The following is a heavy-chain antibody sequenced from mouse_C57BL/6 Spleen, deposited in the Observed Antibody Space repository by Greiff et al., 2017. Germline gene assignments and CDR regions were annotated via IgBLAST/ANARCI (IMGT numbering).Heavy chain of an antibody. CDR2: IDPENGDT. V-gene: IGHV14-4*01. Sequence: VQLQQSGAELVRPGASVKLSCTASGFNIKDDYMHWVKQRPEQGLEWIGWIDPENGDTEYASKFQGKATITADTSSNTAYLQLSSLTSEDTAVYYCTTGEVTTDWYFDVWGTGTTVTVSS. J-gene: IGHJ1*03. D-gene: IGHD1-1*01. CDR1: GFNIKDDY. CDR3: TTGEVTTDWYFDV.